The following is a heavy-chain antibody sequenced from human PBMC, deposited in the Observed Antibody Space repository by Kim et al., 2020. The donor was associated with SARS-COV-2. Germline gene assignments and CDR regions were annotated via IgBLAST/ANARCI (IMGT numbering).Heavy chain of an antibody. CDR3: ARDSSGWYKGTWFDP. Sequence: QKFQGRVTITRETSASTAYMELSSLRSEDTAVYYCARDSSGWYKGTWFDPWGQGTLVTVSS. J-gene: IGHJ5*02. D-gene: IGHD6-19*01. V-gene: IGHV1-3*01.